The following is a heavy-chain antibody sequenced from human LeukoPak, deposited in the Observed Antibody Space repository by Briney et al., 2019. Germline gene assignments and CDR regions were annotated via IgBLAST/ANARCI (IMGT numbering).Heavy chain of an antibody. CDR3: ARVVLYYDSSGYYWREIRGVDY. CDR1: GYTFTSNG. Sequence: ASVKVSCKASGYTFTSNGISWVRQAPGQGLEWMGWISAYNGNTNYAQKLQGRVTMTTDTSTSTAYMELRSLRSDDTAGYYCARVVLYYDSSGYYWREIRGVDYWGQGTLVTVSS. D-gene: IGHD3-22*01. J-gene: IGHJ4*02. V-gene: IGHV1-18*01. CDR2: ISAYNGNT.